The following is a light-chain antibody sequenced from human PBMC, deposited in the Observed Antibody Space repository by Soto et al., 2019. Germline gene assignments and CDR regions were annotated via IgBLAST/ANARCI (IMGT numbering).Light chain of an antibody. CDR2: AAS. Sequence: DIQMTQSPSSLSASVGDRVTINCRASQSISTFLNWYQQKPGQAPKVPISAASTLQSGVPSRFSGRGSGTDFTLTISSLQPEDFATYYCQQSDSTPYTFGQGTTLETK. V-gene: IGKV1-39*01. CDR3: QQSDSTPYT. J-gene: IGKJ2*01. CDR1: QSISTF.